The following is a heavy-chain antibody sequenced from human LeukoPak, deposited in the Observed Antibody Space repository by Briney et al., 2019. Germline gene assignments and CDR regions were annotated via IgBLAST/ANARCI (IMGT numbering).Heavy chain of an antibody. D-gene: IGHD4-17*01. V-gene: IGHV1-2*04. Sequence: GASVKVSCKASGYTFTGYYIHWVRQAPGQGVEWMGWINPNSGGTNYAQKFQGWVTMTRDTSISTAYMELSRLRSDDTTVYYCAREGGPRYGDYFYYYGLDVWGQGTTVTVSS. CDR3: AREGGPRYGDYFYYYGLDV. CDR1: GYTFTGYY. J-gene: IGHJ6*02. CDR2: INPNSGGT.